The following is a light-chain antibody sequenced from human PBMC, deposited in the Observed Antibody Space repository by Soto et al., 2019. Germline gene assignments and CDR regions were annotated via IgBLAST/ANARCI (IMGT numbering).Light chain of an antibody. Sequence: SKSVSNNLAWYQQKPGQAPRLLMYGASTRATGIPARFSGSGSGTDFTLTISRLETEAFAVYFCQRRANRPPVTIGQGTKVDIK. V-gene: IGKV3-15*01. CDR1: KSVSNN. J-gene: IGKJ1*01. CDR2: GAS. CDR3: QRRANRPPVT.